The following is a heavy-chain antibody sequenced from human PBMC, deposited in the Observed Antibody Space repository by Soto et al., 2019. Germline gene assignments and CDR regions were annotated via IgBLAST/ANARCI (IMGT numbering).Heavy chain of an antibody. CDR2: SHQSGST. J-gene: IGHJ4*02. D-gene: IGHD6-13*01. CDR3: ATRDNSRFY. V-gene: IGHV4-4*02. Sequence: QVQLQESGPGLVKPSGTLSLTCAVSGVSISSHDWWTWVRQPPGKGLEWIGESHQSGSTNYNSSPEGRVTIEVDTSKSQFSLKLRSVTVADTAVYYCATRDNSRFYWGQGTLVTVSS. CDR1: GVSISSHDW.